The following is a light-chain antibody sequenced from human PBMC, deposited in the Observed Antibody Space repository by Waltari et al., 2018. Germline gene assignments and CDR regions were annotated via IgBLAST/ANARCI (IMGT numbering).Light chain of an antibody. J-gene: IGLJ2*01. CDR1: SSNIGRIY. V-gene: IGLV1-47*01. CDR2: RDN. Sequence: QSVLTQQPSASGTPGQRVTISCSGSSSNIGRIYVHWYQQPPGSAPKLPISRDNQRPSGVPDRFSGSKSGTSASLAISGLRSEDEADYYCAAWDDSLGGVVFGGGTKLTVL. CDR3: AAWDDSLGGVV.